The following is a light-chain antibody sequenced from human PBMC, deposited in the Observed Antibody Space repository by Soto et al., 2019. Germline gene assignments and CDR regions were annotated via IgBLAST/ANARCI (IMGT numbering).Light chain of an antibody. CDR2: GGY. Sequence: EIVLTQSPGALSLSPGGRATLSCRASQSVSSTSLAWYQQKPGRAPRLLIYGGYRRATGIPDRFSGSGSGTDVTLTISRLEPEDFAVYYCQHYGSPPYAFGQGTKLEIK. CDR1: QSVSSTS. V-gene: IGKV3-20*01. CDR3: QHYGSPPYA. J-gene: IGKJ2*01.